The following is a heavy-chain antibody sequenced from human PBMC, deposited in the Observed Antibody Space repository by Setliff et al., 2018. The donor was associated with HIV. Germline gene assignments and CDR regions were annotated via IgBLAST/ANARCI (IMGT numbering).Heavy chain of an antibody. V-gene: IGHV4-61*02. CDR3: ARDNSYYYGSGSHYWYGMDV. Sequence: SETLSLTCTVSGGSISSGSYYWSWIRQPAGKGLELIGRIYISGSTNYNPSLKNRVTISVDTSKKQFSLKLSSVTAADTAVYYCARDNSYYYGSGSHYWYGMDVWGQGTTVTVSS. J-gene: IGHJ6*01. CDR1: GGSISSGSYY. D-gene: IGHD3-10*01. CDR2: IYISGST.